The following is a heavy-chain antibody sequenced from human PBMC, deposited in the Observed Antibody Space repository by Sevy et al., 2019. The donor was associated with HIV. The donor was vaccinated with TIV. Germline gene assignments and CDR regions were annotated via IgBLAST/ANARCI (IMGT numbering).Heavy chain of an antibody. CDR3: ASRGGHSVFDY. CDR1: GGTFSSYA. Sequence: ASVKVSCKASGGTFSSYAISWVRQAPGQGLEWMGGIIPIFGTANYAQKFQGRVTITADESTRTPYMELSSLRSEETAVYYCASRGGHSVFDYWGHGTLVTVSS. V-gene: IGHV1-69*13. CDR2: IIPIFGTA. J-gene: IGHJ4*01. D-gene: IGHD3-16*01.